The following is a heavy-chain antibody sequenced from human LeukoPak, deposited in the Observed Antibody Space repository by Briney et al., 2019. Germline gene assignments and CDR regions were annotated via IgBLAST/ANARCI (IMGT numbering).Heavy chain of an antibody. J-gene: IGHJ4*02. CDR2: IYTSGST. V-gene: IGHV4-4*07. CDR1: GGSISSYY. Sequence: SETLSLTCTVSGGSISSYYWSWIRQPAGKGLEWIGRIYTSGSTNYNPSLKSRVTMSVDTSKNQFSLKLSSVTAADTAVYYCARGGDYYYDSSGPFDYWGQGTLVTVSS. D-gene: IGHD3-22*01. CDR3: ARGGDYYYDSSGPFDY.